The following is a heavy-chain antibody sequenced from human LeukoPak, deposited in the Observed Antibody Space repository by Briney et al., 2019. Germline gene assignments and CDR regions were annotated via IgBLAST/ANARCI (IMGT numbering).Heavy chain of an antibody. CDR2: INHSGST. Sequence: SETLSLTCAVYGGSFSGYYWSWIRQPPGKGLEWIGEINHSGSTNYNPSLKSRVTISVDTSKNQFSLKLSSVTAADTAVYYCARGPRIAVAGRRSWFDPWGQGTLVTV. D-gene: IGHD6-19*01. V-gene: IGHV4-34*01. CDR1: GGSFSGYY. CDR3: ARGPRIAVAGRRSWFDP. J-gene: IGHJ5*02.